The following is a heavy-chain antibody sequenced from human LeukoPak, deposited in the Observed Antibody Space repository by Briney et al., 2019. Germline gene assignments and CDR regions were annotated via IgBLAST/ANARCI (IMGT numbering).Heavy chain of an antibody. Sequence: SVKVSCKASGFTFTSSAMQWVRQARGQRLGGIGWIVVGSGNTNYAQKFQERVTITRDMSTSTAYMELSSLRSEDTAVYYCAAGENLLWFGESDYWGQGTLVTVSS. V-gene: IGHV1-58*02. D-gene: IGHD3-10*01. J-gene: IGHJ4*02. CDR1: GFTFTSSA. CDR3: AAGENLLWFGESDY. CDR2: IVVGSGNT.